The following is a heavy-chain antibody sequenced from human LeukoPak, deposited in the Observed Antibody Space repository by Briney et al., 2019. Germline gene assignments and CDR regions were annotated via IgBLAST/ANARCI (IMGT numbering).Heavy chain of an antibody. CDR3: ARDHPYYYDSSGYYPALL. D-gene: IGHD3-22*01. CDR2: ISSSGSTI. V-gene: IGHV3-11*01. CDR1: GFTFSDYY. Sequence: GSLRLSCAASGFTFSDYYMSWIRQAPGKGLEWVSYISSSGSTIYYADSVKGRFTISRDNAKNSLYLQMNSLRAEDTAVYYCARDHPYYYDSSGYYPALLWGQGTLVTVSS. J-gene: IGHJ4*02.